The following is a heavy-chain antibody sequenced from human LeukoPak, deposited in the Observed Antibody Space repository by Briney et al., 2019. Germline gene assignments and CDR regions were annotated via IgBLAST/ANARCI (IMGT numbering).Heavy chain of an antibody. CDR1: GFTFSTYW. J-gene: IGHJ4*02. Sequence: PGGSLRLSCVASGFTFSTYWMTWVRQAPGKGLEWVANIRQDGGDMQYVDSVKGRFTISRDNAKNSLFLQMNSLRAEDTAVYYCVRDSYTNTWHFQDEDYWGQGTLVTVSS. D-gene: IGHD2-2*02. CDR3: VRDSYTNTWHFQDEDY. CDR2: IRQDGGDM. V-gene: IGHV3-7*01.